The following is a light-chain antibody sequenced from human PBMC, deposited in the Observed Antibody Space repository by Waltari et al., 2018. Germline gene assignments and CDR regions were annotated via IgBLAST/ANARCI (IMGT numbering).Light chain of an antibody. V-gene: IGLV2-14*03. CDR1: SSDIGIYNY. CDR2: DVR. Sequence: QSALTQPASVSGSLGQSITMSCTGTSSDIGIYNYVSWYQQPPGKAPKLLIYDVRNRPSGVSNRVSGSKSGNTASLTISGLQSEDEADYYCTSFSSDSTPLVFGTGTRVTV. CDR3: TSFSSDSTPLV. J-gene: IGLJ1*01.